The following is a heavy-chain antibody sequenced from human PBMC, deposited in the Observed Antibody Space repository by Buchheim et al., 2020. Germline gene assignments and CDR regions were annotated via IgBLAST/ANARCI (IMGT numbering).Heavy chain of an antibody. V-gene: IGHV3-30*04. Sequence: QVQLVESGGGVVQPGRSLRLSCAASGFTFSSYAMHWVRQAPGKGLEWVAVISYDGSNKYYADSVKGRFTISRDNSKNTLYLQMNSLRAEDTAVYYCARGGYYDSSGYYAGYYFDYWGQGTL. CDR2: ISYDGSNK. CDR3: ARGGYYDSSGYYAGYYFDY. J-gene: IGHJ4*02. CDR1: GFTFSSYA. D-gene: IGHD3-22*01.